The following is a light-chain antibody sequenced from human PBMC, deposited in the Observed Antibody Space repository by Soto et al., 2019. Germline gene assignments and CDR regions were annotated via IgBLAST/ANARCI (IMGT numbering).Light chain of an antibody. V-gene: IGLV2-14*03. CDR3: SSYTNSSSVGV. CDR2: DVT. CDR1: SSDVGGFNF. Sequence: QSALTQPASVSGSSGQSITISCTGSSSDVGGFNFVSWYPKHPGKAPKFLIYDVTNRPSGVSDRFSGSRSGNTASLTISGLQAEDEADYYCSSYTNSSSVGVFGGGTKLTVL. J-gene: IGLJ3*02.